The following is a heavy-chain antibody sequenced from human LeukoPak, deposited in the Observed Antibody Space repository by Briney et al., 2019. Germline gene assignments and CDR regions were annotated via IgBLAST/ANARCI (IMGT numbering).Heavy chain of an antibody. J-gene: IGHJ4*02. D-gene: IGHD5-18*01. V-gene: IGHV3-74*03. Sequence: GGSLRLSCAASGLTFSSYWMHWVRQAPGKGLVWVSRISNDGSSTKYADSVKGRFTVSRDNAENTLYLQMNSLRAEDTAVYYCAADIQLWSTAVDYWGQGTLVTVSS. CDR2: ISNDGSST. CDR1: GLTFSSYW. CDR3: AADIQLWSTAVDY.